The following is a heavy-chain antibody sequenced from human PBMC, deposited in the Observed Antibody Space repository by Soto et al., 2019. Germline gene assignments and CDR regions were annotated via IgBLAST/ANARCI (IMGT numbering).Heavy chain of an antibody. CDR2: IWYDGSNK. CDR1: GFTFSSYG. D-gene: IGHD2-2*01. Sequence: QVQLVESGGGVVQPGRSLRLSRAASGFTFSSYGMHWVRQAPGKGLEWVAVIWYDGSNKYYADSVKGRFTISRDNSKNTLYLQMNSLRAEDTAVYYCARLGYCSSTRCYAFDYWGQGTLVTVSS. CDR3: ARLGYCSSTRCYAFDY. J-gene: IGHJ4*02. V-gene: IGHV3-33*01.